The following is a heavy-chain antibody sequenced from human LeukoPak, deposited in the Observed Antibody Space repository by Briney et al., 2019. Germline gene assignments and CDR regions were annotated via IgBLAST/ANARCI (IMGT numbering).Heavy chain of an antibody. J-gene: IGHJ5*02. V-gene: IGHV6-1*01. D-gene: IGHD3-10*01. CDR3: ARGSVPSRGLLWFGELLYPTGWFDP. CDR1: GDGVSSNSAA. Sequence: SQTLSLTCAISGDGVSSNSAAWNWIRQSPSRGLEWLGRTYYRSKWYNDYAVSVKSRITINPDTSKNQFSLQLNSVTPEDTAVYYCARGSVPSRGLLWFGELLYPTGWFDPWGQGTLVTVSS. CDR2: TYYRSKWYN.